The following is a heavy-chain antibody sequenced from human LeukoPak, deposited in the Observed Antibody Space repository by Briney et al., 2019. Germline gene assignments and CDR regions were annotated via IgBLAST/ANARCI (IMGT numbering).Heavy chain of an antibody. D-gene: IGHD3-10*01. CDR1: GFTFSNHW. CDR3: AEGGLWLDY. J-gene: IGHJ4*02. CDR2: IKQDGSEK. Sequence: PGGSLRLSCAASGFTFSNHWMSWVRQAPGKGLEWVANIKQDGSEKYYVDSVKGRFTISRDNAKKSLYLQMNSLRAEDTAVYYCAEGGLWLDYWGQGTLVTVSS. V-gene: IGHV3-7*01.